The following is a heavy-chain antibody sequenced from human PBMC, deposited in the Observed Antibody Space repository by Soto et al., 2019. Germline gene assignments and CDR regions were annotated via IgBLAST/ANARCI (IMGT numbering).Heavy chain of an antibody. V-gene: IGHV3-23*01. CDR1: GFTFSSYA. J-gene: IGHJ4*02. Sequence: PGGSLRLSCAASGFTFSSYAMSWVCQAPGKGLEWVSAISGSGGSTYYADSVKGRFTISRDNSKNTLYLQMNSLRADDPAVYYCGRGAQAATGPFDYWAQGTLVTVSS. D-gene: IGHD2-15*01. CDR3: GRGAQAATGPFDY. CDR2: ISGSGGST.